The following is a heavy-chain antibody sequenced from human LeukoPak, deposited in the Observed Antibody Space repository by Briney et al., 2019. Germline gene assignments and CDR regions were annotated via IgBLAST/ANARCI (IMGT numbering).Heavy chain of an antibody. Sequence: SETLSLTCTVAAGSISSSSYYWGWILQPPGKGLEWIGSIYYSGSTYYNPSLKSRVTISVDTSKNHFSLKLSSVTAADSAVYYCARRDAYGDYLGAFDIWGQGTMVTVSS. J-gene: IGHJ3*02. CDR2: IYYSGST. D-gene: IGHD4-17*01. CDR3: ARRDAYGDYLGAFDI. CDR1: AGSISSSSYY. V-gene: IGHV4-39*02.